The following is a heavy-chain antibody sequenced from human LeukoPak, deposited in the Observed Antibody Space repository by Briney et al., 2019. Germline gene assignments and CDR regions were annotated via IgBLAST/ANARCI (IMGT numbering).Heavy chain of an antibody. Sequence: SETLSLTCTVSGGSISSYYWSWIRQPPGKGLEWIGYIYYSGSTNYNPSLKSRVTISVDTSKNQFSLKLSSVTAADTAVYYCARGWVNYYGSGSYLFFDYWGQGTLVTVSS. CDR3: ARGWVNYYGSGSYLFFDY. CDR1: GGSISSYY. V-gene: IGHV4-59*12. CDR2: IYYSGST. J-gene: IGHJ4*02. D-gene: IGHD3-10*01.